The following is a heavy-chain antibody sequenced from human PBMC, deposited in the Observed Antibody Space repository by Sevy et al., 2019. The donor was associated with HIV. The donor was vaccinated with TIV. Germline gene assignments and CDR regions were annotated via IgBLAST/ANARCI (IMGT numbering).Heavy chain of an antibody. J-gene: IGHJ4*02. CDR3: ARHSHGSGTYYVPFDS. CDR1: GYSITSGYL. D-gene: IGHD3-10*01. Sequence: SETLSLTCPVSGYSITSGYLWGWIRQPPGKGLEWIGSVYHSGSTYYNPSLNSRVIISVDTSRNQFSMKLNSLTAADTAVYYCARHSHGSGTYYVPFDSWGQGTLVTVSS. V-gene: IGHV4-38-2*01. CDR2: VYHSGST.